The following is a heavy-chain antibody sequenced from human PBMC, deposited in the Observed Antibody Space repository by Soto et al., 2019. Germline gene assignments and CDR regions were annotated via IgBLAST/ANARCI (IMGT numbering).Heavy chain of an antibody. V-gene: IGHV3-7*03. J-gene: IGHJ4*02. CDR2: VRRDGRDE. Sequence: LRLSCAASGFSFSNYWISWVRQAPGKGLEWVANVRRDGRDEYYGDSVRGRFTISRDNAKNSVYLQMDSLRAEDTAVYYCASLDSMAAARGYWGQGTQVTVSS. CDR1: GFSFSNYW. D-gene: IGHD6-6*01. CDR3: ASLDSMAAARGY.